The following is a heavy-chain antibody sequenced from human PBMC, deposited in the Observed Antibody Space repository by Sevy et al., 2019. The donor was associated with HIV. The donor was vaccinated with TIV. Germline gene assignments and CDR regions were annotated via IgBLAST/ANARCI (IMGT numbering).Heavy chain of an antibody. CDR1: GFDFREYA. CDR2: ISGSGGSGDKT. J-gene: IGHJ4*02. CDR3: ARKYDSSGYFDY. D-gene: IGHD3-22*01. Sequence: GGSLRLSCGASGFDFREYAMHWVRQAPGKGLEWVSGISGSGGSGDKTNYADSVKGRFTISRDDSKNSLYLQLNSLRAEDTAIYYCARKYDSSGYFDYWGQGTLVTVSS. V-gene: IGHV3-23*01.